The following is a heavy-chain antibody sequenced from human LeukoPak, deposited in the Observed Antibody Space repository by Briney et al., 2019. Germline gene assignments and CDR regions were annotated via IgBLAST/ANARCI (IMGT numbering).Heavy chain of an antibody. CDR1: GFTFSSYS. V-gene: IGHV3-21*01. J-gene: IGHJ3*02. CDR3: ATAYQSSGDAFDI. D-gene: IGHD3-22*01. CDR2: ISSSSSYI. Sequence: GGSLRLSCAASGFTFSSYSMNWVRQAPGKGLEWVSSISSSSSYIYYADSVKGRFTISRDNAKNSLYLQMNSLRAEDTAVYYCATAYQSSGDAFDIWGQGTMVTVSS.